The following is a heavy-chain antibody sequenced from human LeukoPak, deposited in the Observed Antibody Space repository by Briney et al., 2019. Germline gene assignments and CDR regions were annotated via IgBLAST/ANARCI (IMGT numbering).Heavy chain of an antibody. Sequence: GASVKVSCKASGGTFSSYAISWVRQAPGQGLEWMGGIIPIFGTANYAQKFQGRVTITADKSTSTAYMELSSLRSEDTAVYYCAREGRLVELRPQGFNYYMDVWGKGTTVTVSS. J-gene: IGHJ6*03. D-gene: IGHD1-7*01. CDR1: GGTFSSYA. CDR3: AREGRLVELRPQGFNYYMDV. V-gene: IGHV1-69*06. CDR2: IIPIFGTA.